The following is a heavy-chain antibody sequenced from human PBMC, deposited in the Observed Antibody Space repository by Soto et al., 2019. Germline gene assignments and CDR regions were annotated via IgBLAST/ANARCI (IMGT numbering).Heavy chain of an antibody. D-gene: IGHD2-21*02. CDR3: ARASIVVVTHDNYYYYYGMDV. J-gene: IGHJ6*02. CDR2: ISAYIGNT. V-gene: IGHV1-18*04. Sequence: QVQLVQSGAEVKKPGASVKVSCKASGYTFTSYGISWVRQAPGQGLEWMGWISAYIGNTNYAQKLQGRVTMTTDTSTSTAYMELRSLRSDDTAVYYCARASIVVVTHDNYYYYYGMDVWGQGTTVTVSS. CDR1: GYTFTSYG.